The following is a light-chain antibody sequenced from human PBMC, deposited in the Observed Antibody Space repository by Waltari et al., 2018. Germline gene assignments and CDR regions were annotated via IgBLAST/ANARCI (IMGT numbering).Light chain of an antibody. CDR2: RAS. V-gene: IGKV3D-15*01. CDR3: QQYNDWRRT. CDR1: QSVGTN. J-gene: IGKJ1*01. Sequence: EIVLTQSPATLSVSPGVRVTLSCRASQSVGTNLALYQHRPGRAPGLLVYRASTRASDIPARCSASGSGTEFTLSISTLQSEDSAVVYCQQYNDWRRTFGQGTKVEIK.